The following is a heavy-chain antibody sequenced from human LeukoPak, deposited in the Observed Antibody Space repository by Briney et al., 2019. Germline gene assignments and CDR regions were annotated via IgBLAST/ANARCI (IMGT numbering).Heavy chain of an antibody. CDR3: ARVPLRYCSGGSCSPDY. V-gene: IGHV3-33*01. Sequence: PGGSLRLSCAASGFTFSSHVMHWVRQAPGKGLEWVAVIWYDGSNKYYADSVKGRFTISRDNSKNTLYLQMNSLRAEDTAVYYCARVPLRYCSGGSCSPDYWGQGTLVTVSS. D-gene: IGHD2-15*01. CDR2: IWYDGSNK. CDR1: GFTFSSHV. J-gene: IGHJ4*02.